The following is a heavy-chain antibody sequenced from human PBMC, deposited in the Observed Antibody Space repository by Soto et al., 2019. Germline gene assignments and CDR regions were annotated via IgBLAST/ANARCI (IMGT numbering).Heavy chain of an antibody. V-gene: IGHV6-1*01. D-gene: IGHD3-3*01. CDR3: ARTDFRSGHDY. J-gene: IGHJ4*02. CDR2: TYYRSKWYN. CDR1: GDSVSSNSAA. Sequence: SQTLSLTCAISGDSVSSNSAAWNCIMHSPSRGLEWPGRTYYRSKWYNDYAVSVKSRITINPDTSKNQFSLQLNSVTPEDTAVYYCARTDFRSGHDYWGQGTLVTVSS.